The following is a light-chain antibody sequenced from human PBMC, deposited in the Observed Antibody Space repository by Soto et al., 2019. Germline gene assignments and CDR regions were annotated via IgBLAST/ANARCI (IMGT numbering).Light chain of an antibody. CDR3: SSFVSSSALVV. CDR2: DVS. V-gene: IGLV2-14*01. Sequence: QSALTQPASVSGSPRQSITISCTGTSSDVGNYNYVSWYQQHPGKAPKLMIYDVSNRPSGVSDRFSGSKSGNTASLTISGLQAEDEADYYCSSFVSSSALVVFGGGTKLTVL. CDR1: SSDVGNYNY. J-gene: IGLJ2*01.